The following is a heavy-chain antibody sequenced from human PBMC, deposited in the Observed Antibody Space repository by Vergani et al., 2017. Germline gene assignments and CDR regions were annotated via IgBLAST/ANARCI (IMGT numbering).Heavy chain of an antibody. CDR2: ISGQNFRT. CDR3: ADLYCDDGFSPF. Sequence: EVQLLESGGGSAQPGESLRLSCVASGFTFTAHGLNWVRQAPGKGLEWVSGISGQNFRTHYADSVKGRFTISRDDSKNTVYLLINSLRAEDTAFYYCADLYCDDGFSPFWGQGTLVTVSS. V-gene: IGHV3-23*01. D-gene: IGHD2-21*01. J-gene: IGHJ4*02. CDR1: GFTFTAHG.